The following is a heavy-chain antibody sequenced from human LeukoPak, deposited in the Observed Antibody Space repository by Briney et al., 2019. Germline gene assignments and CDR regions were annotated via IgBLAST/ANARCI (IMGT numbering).Heavy chain of an antibody. CDR3: ASTPRRLRWFREYDRGYYFDY. Sequence: SETLSLTCTVSGGSISSSSYYWGWIRQPPGKGLEWIGSIYYSGSTYYNPSLKSRVTISVDTSKTQFSLKLSSVTAADTAVYYCASTPRRLRWFREYDRGYYFDYWGQGTLVTVSS. D-gene: IGHD3-10*01. CDR1: GGSISSSSYY. V-gene: IGHV4-39*01. CDR2: IYYSGST. J-gene: IGHJ4*02.